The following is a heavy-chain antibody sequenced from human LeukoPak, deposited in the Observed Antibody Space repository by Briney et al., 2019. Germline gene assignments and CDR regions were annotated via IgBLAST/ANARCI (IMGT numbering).Heavy chain of an antibody. J-gene: IGHJ4*02. D-gene: IGHD3-22*01. V-gene: IGHV3-9*01. CDR3: AKGAGPRGYYDSSGYYFFDY. CDR1: GFTFDDFA. Sequence: PGGSLRLSCAASGFTFDDFAMHWVRQAPGKGLEWVSGVSWNSGKIDYADSVKGRFTISRDNAKNSLYLQMNSLRAEDTALYYCAKGAGPRGYYDSSGYYFFDYWGQGTRVTVSS. CDR2: VSWNSGKI.